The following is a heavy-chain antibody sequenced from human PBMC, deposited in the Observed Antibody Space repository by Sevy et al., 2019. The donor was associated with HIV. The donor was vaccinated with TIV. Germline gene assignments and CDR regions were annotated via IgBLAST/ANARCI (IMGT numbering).Heavy chain of an antibody. CDR2: ISWNSGSI. D-gene: IGHD2-2*01. V-gene: IGHV3-9*01. CDR1: GFTFDDYA. Sequence: GGSLRLSCAASGFTFDDYAMHWDRQAPGKGLEWVSGISWNSGSIGYADSVKGRFTISRDNAKNSLYLQMNSLRAEDTALYYCAKDLGVVPAAYRYYGMDVWGQGTTVTVSS. CDR3: AKDLGVVPAAYRYYGMDV. J-gene: IGHJ6*02.